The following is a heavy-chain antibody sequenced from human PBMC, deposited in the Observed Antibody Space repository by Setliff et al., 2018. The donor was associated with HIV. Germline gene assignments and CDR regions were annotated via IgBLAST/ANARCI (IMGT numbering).Heavy chain of an antibody. J-gene: IGHJ1*01. CDR3: VRDLVYHYDNSGSFYVAEYFQH. D-gene: IGHD3-22*01. CDR1: GFSLSTYS. Sequence: PGGSLRLSCIASGFSLSTYSMNWVRQAPGKGLEWISYISSDSRTTYYADSVKGRFTISRDDAKTSLYLQMNSLRAEDTAVYYCVRDLVYHYDNSGSFYVAEYFQHWGQGTLVTVSS. V-gene: IGHV3-48*01. CDR2: ISSDSRTT.